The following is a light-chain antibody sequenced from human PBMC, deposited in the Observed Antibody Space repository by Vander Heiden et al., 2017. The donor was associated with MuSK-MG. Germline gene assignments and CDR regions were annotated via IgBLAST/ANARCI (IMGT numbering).Light chain of an antibody. V-gene: IGLV3-21*02. CDR2: DDS. J-gene: IGLJ2*01. CDR3: QVGDSGSDCVL. Sequence: SSVVSQAAPVSVAPGETARITSGVSAIGSQTVQWYQPRPGPAPILVVYDDSDRPTGIPERFSASRSGTTATLITSRVEAGDEADYFCQVGDSGSDCVLFGGGTKLTVL. CDR1: AIGSQT.